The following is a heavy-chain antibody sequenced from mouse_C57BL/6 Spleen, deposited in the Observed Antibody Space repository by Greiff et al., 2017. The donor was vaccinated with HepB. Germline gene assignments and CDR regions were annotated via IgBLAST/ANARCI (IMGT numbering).Heavy chain of an antibody. Sequence: QVQLQQPGAELVKPGASVKLSCKASGYTFTSYWMHWVKQRPGQGLEWIGMIHPNSGSTNYNEKFKSKATLTVDKSSSTAYMQLSSLTSEDSAVYYCASPIYYYGSSYGWGQGTTLTVSS. D-gene: IGHD1-1*01. CDR2: IHPNSGST. CDR1: GYTFTSYW. J-gene: IGHJ2*01. V-gene: IGHV1-64*01. CDR3: ASPIYYYGSSYG.